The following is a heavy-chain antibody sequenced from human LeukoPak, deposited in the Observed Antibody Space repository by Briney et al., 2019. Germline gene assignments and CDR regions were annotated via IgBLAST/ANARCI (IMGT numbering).Heavy chain of an antibody. CDR3: ARGEGRYRSSTSCHRYLDYYYMDV. J-gene: IGHJ6*03. Sequence: SETLSLTCTVSGGSISSYYWSWIRQPAGKGLEWIGRIYTSGSTNYNPSLKSRVTMSVDTSKNQFSLKLSSVTAADTAVYYCARGEGRYRSSTSCHRYLDYYYMDVWGKGTTVTVSS. V-gene: IGHV4-4*07. D-gene: IGHD2-2*01. CDR2: IYTSGST. CDR1: GGSISSYY.